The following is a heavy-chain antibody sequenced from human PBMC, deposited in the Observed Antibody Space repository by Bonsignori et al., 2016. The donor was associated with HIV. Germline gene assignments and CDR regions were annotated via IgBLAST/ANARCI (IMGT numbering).Heavy chain of an antibody. CDR3: AGKPHQGALDI. Sequence: QVQLVQSGAEVKKPGASVKVPCKASGFTFTSYGFTWVRQAPGQGLEWMGWISANNGDTHYAQKVQDRVTLTTDTSTTTAYMELRSLSSDDTAVYYCAGKPHQGALDIWGQGTVVTVSS. CDR2: ISANNGDT. V-gene: IGHV1-18*04. CDR1: GFTFTSYG. J-gene: IGHJ3*02.